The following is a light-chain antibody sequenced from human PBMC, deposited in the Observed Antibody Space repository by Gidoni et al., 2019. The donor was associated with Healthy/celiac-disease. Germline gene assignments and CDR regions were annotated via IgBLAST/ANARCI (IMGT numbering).Light chain of an antibody. CDR3: AAWDDSLNGVV. Sequence: SVLTQPPSASGTPGQRCTISCSGRSSNIGSNTVNCYQHLPGTASKLLIYSNNPRPSGVPARFSGSKSGTSASLAISGLKSEDEADYYCAAWDDSLNGVVFGGGTKLTVL. CDR1: SSNIGSNT. CDR2: SNN. J-gene: IGLJ2*01. V-gene: IGLV1-44*01.